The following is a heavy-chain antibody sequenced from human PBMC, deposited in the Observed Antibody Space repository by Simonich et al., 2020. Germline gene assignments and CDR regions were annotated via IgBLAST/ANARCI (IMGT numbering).Heavy chain of an antibody. CDR1: GFTFCSYW. J-gene: IGHJ4*02. CDR2: ISSDGNST. V-gene: IGHV3-74*01. Sequence: EVQLVESGGGLVQPGGSLRLSCAASGFTFCSYWMHWVREAPGKGLVWCYRISSDGNSTNYEDAVKGRFNISRDKAKNTLYLQMNRLRAEYTAVYYCARNRLDYWGQGTLVTVSS. CDR3: ARNRLDY.